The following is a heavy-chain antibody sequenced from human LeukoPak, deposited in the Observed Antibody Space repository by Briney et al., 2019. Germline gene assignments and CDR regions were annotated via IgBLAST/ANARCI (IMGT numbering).Heavy chain of an antibody. V-gene: IGHV1-69*05. Sequence: SMKVSCKASGGTFSSYAISWVRQAPGQGLEWMGGIIPIFGTTNYAQKFQGRVTITTDESTSTAYMELSSLRSEDTAVYYCAVRYCSSTSRDYYYYMDVWGKGTTVTVSS. CDR2: IIPIFGTT. CDR3: AVRYCSSTSRDYYYYMDV. D-gene: IGHD2-2*01. J-gene: IGHJ6*03. CDR1: GGTFSSYA.